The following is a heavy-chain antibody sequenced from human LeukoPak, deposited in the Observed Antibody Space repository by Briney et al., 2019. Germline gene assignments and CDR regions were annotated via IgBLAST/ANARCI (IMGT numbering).Heavy chain of an antibody. D-gene: IGHD2-2*01. CDR3: ARDIEASYCSGTSCYFAFDI. J-gene: IGHJ3*02. Sequence: SVKVSCKASGGTFRSYAISWVRQAPGHGLEWMGGIIPLFGTANYAQKFQGRVTITADKSTSTAYMELSSLRSEDTAVYYCARDIEASYCSGTSCYFAFDIWGQGTMVTVSS. V-gene: IGHV1-69*06. CDR1: GGTFRSYA. CDR2: IIPLFGTA.